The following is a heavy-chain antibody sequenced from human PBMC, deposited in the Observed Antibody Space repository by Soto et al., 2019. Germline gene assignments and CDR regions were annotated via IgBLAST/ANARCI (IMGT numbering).Heavy chain of an antibody. Sequence: GGSLRLSCAASGFTFSSYAMHWVRQAPGKGLEWVAVISYDGSNKYYADSVKGRFTISRDNSKNTLYLQMNSLRAEDTAVYYCARDEVPTRDSSFDYWGQGTLVTVSS. CDR1: GFTFSSYA. D-gene: IGHD6-13*01. CDR3: ARDEVPTRDSSFDY. V-gene: IGHV3-30*04. J-gene: IGHJ4*02. CDR2: ISYDGSNK.